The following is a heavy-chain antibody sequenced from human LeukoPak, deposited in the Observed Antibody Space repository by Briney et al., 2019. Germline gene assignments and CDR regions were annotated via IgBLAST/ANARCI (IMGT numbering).Heavy chain of an antibody. Sequence: GGSLRLSCAASGFTFSNYWMSWVRQAPGRGLEWVANIKQDGSVKYYVDSVKGRFTISRDNAKNSLSLQMNNLRVEDTAVYYCARKRGAYSGNYPFDYWGQGTLVTVSS. CDR3: ARKRGAYSGNYPFDY. D-gene: IGHD1-26*01. J-gene: IGHJ4*02. CDR1: GFTFSNYW. V-gene: IGHV3-7*01. CDR2: IKQDGSVK.